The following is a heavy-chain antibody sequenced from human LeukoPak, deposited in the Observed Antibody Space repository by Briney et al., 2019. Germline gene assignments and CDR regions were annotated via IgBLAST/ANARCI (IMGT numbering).Heavy chain of an antibody. D-gene: IGHD4-17*01. CDR1: GGSINNYY. CDR2: VYTSGST. V-gene: IGHV4-4*07. J-gene: IGHJ4*02. CDR3: ANRGWYGDLRFFDY. Sequence: PSETLSLTCTVSGGSINNYYCNWIRQPAGKGLEWIGRVYTSGSTNYNPSLKSRVTMSADTSKNQFSLRLNSVTAADTAVYYCANRGWYGDLRFFDYWGGETLVTVSS.